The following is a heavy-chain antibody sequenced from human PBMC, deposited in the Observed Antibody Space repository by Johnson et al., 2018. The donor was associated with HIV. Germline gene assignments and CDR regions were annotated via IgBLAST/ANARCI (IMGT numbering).Heavy chain of an antibody. CDR1: GFTFRSYA. Sequence: VQLVESGGGVVQPGRSLRLSCAASGFTFRSYAMHWVRQAPGKGLEWVAVIWYDGSNKYYADSVKGRFTISRDNSKNTLYLQMNSLRAEDTAVYYCAKDKEYSSSPGAFDIWGQGTMVTVSS. D-gene: IGHD6-6*01. CDR3: AKDKEYSSSPGAFDI. J-gene: IGHJ3*02. V-gene: IGHV3-33*06. CDR2: IWYDGSNK.